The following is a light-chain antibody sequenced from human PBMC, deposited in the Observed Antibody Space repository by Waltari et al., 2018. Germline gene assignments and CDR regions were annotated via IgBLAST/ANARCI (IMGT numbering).Light chain of an antibody. CDR3: QQYNNWAPLT. J-gene: IGKJ4*01. V-gene: IGKV3D-15*01. Sequence: EIVMTQSPATLSVSPGERATLSCRASQSVSSNLAWYQQKPGQAPRPLIYGAATRATGSLARFSGSGSGTEFTLTIRSLQSEDFAVYYCQQYNNWAPLTFGGGTEVEIK. CDR1: QSVSSN. CDR2: GAA.